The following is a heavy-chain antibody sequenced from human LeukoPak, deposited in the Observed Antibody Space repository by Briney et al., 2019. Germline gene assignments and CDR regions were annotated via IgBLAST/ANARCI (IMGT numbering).Heavy chain of an antibody. CDR2: IYSGGST. V-gene: IGHV3-53*01. CDR1: GFTVSSNY. D-gene: IGHD6-19*01. CDR3: ARGSGWYKAVDY. Sequence: GGSLRLSCAASGFTVSSNYMSWVRQAPGKGLEWVSVIYSGGSTYYADSVKGRFTNSRDNSKNTLYPQMNSLRAEDTAVYYCARGSGWYKAVDYWGQGTLVTVSS. J-gene: IGHJ4*02.